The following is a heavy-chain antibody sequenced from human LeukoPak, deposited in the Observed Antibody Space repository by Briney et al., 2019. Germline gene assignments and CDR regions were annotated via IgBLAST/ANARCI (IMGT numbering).Heavy chain of an antibody. Sequence: GGSLRLSCAASGFTFSNYMMHWVRQAPGKGPVWVSRIKSDGITITYADSVKGRFTISRDNAKNTLYLQMNSLRAEDTAVYYCLRDLNWSLDQWGQGTLVTVPS. CDR3: LRDLNWSLDQ. V-gene: IGHV3-74*01. CDR1: GFTFSNYM. CDR2: IKSDGITI. D-gene: IGHD1-20*01. J-gene: IGHJ4*02.